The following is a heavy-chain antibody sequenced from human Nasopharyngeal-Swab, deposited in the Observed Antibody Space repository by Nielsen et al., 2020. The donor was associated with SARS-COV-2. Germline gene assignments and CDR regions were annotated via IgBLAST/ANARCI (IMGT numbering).Heavy chain of an antibody. CDR2: IKKDGSEK. D-gene: IGHD2-21*01. J-gene: IGHJ4*02. Sequence: WIRQPPGKGLEWVANIKKDGSEKYYVDSVKGRFTISRDNAKNSLYLQMNGLRAEDTAVYYCARGYCGGACPEGYWGQGTLVTVSS. CDR3: ARGYCGGACPEGY. V-gene: IGHV3-7*03.